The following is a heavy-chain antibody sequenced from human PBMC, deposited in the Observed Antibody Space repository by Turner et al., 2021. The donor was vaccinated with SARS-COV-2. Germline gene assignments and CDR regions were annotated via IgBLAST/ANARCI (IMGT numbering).Heavy chain of an antibody. CDR3: VRPACSSTACYFYFDS. CDR2: VFSSGTT. D-gene: IGHD2-2*01. Sequence: QVQLQESGPGLVKPSETLSLTCSVSGGSISSSSYYWGWFRQSPGKGLEWLATVFSSGTTYDNPSLNGRVSMSVDTSNNQFSLRLTSATVADTAVYYCVRPACSSTACYFYFDSWGQGILVTVSS. J-gene: IGHJ4*02. CDR1: GGSISSSSYY. V-gene: IGHV4-39*01.